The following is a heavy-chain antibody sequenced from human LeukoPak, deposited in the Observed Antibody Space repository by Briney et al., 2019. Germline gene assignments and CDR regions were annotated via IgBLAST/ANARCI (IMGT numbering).Heavy chain of an antibody. J-gene: IGHJ5*02. Sequence: SETLSLTCTVSSGSISSYYWSWIRQPPGKELEWIGYIYSSGSTHYNPSLESRVTFSVDTSKNQFSLKLSSVTAADTAVYYCARLSGTKRMGYWFDPWGQGTLVTVSS. D-gene: IGHD1-7*01. V-gene: IGHV4-4*09. CDR1: SGSISSYY. CDR3: ARLSGTKRMGYWFDP. CDR2: IYSSGST.